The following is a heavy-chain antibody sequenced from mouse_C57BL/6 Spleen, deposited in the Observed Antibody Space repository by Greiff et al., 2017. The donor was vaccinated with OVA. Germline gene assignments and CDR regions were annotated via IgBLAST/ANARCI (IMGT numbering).Heavy chain of an antibody. V-gene: IGHV1-52*01. D-gene: IGHD1-1*01. CDR1: GYTFTSYW. CDR2: IDPSDSET. J-gene: IGHJ1*03. CDR3: ARAYYGSSDRYFDV. Sequence: QVQLQQPGAELVRPGSSVKLSCKASGYTFTSYWMHWVKQRPIQGLEWIGNIDPSDSETHSNQKFKDKATLTVDKSSSTAYMQLSSLTSEDSVVYYCARAYYGSSDRYFDVWGTGTTVTVSS.